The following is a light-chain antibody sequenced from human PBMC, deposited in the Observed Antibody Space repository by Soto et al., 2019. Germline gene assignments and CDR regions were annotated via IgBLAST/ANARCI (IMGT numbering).Light chain of an antibody. V-gene: IGKV2-28*01. CDR3: QQRSNWPPLT. Sequence: VMTQTKLSLSVTPGQPAPISCKSSQTLLHFTGETFLFWYLQKPGQSPQLLIYLGSNRASGVPDRFSGSGSGTEFTLTISSLQSEDFAVYYCQQRSNWPPLTVGGGAKVDIK. J-gene: IGKJ4*01. CDR1: QTLLHFTGETF. CDR2: LGS.